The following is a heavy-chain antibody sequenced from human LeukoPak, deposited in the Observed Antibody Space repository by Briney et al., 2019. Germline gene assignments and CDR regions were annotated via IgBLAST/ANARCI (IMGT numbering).Heavy chain of an antibody. CDR3: ARGPNSNWSGPDF. J-gene: IGHJ4*02. D-gene: IGHD6-6*01. CDR2: ISPTGSTT. V-gene: IGHV3-74*01. CDR1: GFSFSGHW. Sequence: GGSLRLSCTASGFSFSGHWMHWARQLPGKGLVWVSRISPTGSTTSYADSVKGRFTVSRDNAKNTLYLQVNNLRAEDTAVYYCARGPNSNWSGPDFWGQGTLLTVSS.